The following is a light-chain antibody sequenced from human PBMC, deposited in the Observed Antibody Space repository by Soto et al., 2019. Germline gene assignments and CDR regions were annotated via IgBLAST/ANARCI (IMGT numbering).Light chain of an antibody. CDR1: SSDIGDYNY. CDR3: SSYTSSSTWV. J-gene: IGLJ3*02. Sequence: QSALTQPASVSGSPGQSITISCTGTSSDIGDYNYVSWLQQHPGKAPKLMISDVSIRPSGVSNRFSGSKSGNTASLTISGLQAEDEADYYCSSYTSSSTWVFGGGTKVTVL. V-gene: IGLV2-14*03. CDR2: DVS.